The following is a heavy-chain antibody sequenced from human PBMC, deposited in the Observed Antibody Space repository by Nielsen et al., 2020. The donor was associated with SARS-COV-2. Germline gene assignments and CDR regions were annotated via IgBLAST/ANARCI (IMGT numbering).Heavy chain of an antibody. Sequence: SVKVSCKASGGTFSSHAISWVRQAPGQGLEWMGGIIPIFGTANYAQKFQGRVTITADKSTSTAYMELSSLRSEDTAVYYCARDRWGDCSGGSCYAVGFDPWGQGTLVTVSS. V-gene: IGHV1-69*06. J-gene: IGHJ5*02. CDR2: IIPIFGTA. D-gene: IGHD2-15*01. CDR1: GGTFSSHA. CDR3: ARDRWGDCSGGSCYAVGFDP.